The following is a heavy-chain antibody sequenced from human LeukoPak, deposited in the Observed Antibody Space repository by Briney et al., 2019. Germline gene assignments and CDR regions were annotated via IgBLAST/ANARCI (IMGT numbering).Heavy chain of an antibody. CDR3: VRSHRHWFDP. CDR1: GFSLSDHY. V-gene: IGHV3-72*01. CDR2: ISNAGDGYTI. J-gene: IGHJ5*02. Sequence: GGSLRLSCAASGFSLSDHYMDWVRQAPGQGPELIGHISNAGDGYTIEYAASVKGRFTVSRDDSKNSLYLQMNSLKPEDTAVYYCVRSHRHWFDPWGQGTLVTVSS.